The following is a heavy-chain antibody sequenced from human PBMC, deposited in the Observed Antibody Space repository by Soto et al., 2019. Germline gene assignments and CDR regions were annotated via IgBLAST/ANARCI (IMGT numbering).Heavy chain of an antibody. Sequence: QVQLVQSGAEVKKPGSSVKVSCKASGGTFSSYTISWVRQAPGQGLEWMGRIIPILGIANYAQKFQSRGTITGDKSRSPAYMELSSLRSEDTDVYYCARDDFDRKPAVVTILLPRLVDYWGQGTLVTVSS. CDR3: ARDDFDRKPAVVTILLPRLVDY. J-gene: IGHJ4*02. V-gene: IGHV1-69*08. CDR1: GGTFSSYT. CDR2: IIPILGIA. D-gene: IGHD3-9*01.